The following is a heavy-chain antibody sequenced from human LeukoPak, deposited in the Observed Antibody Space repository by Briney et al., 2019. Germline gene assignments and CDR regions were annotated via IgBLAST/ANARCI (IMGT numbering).Heavy chain of an antibody. CDR1: GFTFSSYN. V-gene: IGHV3-48*02. D-gene: IGHD3-10*01. CDR2: ISSSSSTI. J-gene: IGHJ5*02. CDR3: CRVRGAITKDWFDP. Sequence: GGSLRLSCAASGFTFSSYNMSWVRQAPGKGLEWVSYISSSSSTIYYADSVKGRFTISRDNAKNSLYLQMNSLRDEDTAVYYCCRVRGAITKDWFDPWGQGTLVTVSS.